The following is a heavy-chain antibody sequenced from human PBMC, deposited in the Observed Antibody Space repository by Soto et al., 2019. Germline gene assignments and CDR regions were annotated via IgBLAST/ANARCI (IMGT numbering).Heavy chain of an antibody. D-gene: IGHD6-13*01. V-gene: IGHV1-69*13. Sequence: ASVKVSCKASGGTFSSYAISWVRQAPGQGHEWMGGIIPIFGTANYAQKLQGRVTITADESTSTAYMELSSLRSEDTAVYYCARDSRELVLKPLSVSADYWGQGTLVTVSS. CDR3: ARDSRELVLKPLSVSADY. CDR1: GGTFSSYA. CDR2: IIPIFGTA. J-gene: IGHJ4*02.